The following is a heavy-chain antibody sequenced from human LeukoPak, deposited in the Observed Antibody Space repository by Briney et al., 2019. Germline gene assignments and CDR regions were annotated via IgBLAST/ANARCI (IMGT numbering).Heavy chain of an antibody. CDR3: AVTLEWLKWGAFDI. CDR2: INPSGGST. J-gene: IGHJ3*02. D-gene: IGHD3-3*01. Sequence: ASVKVSCKASGYTFTSYYMHWVRQAPGQGLEGMGIINPSGGSTSYAQKFQGRVTVTRDTSTSTVYMELSSLRSEDTAVYYCAVTLEWLKWGAFDIWGQGTMVTVSS. V-gene: IGHV1-46*03. CDR1: GYTFTSYY.